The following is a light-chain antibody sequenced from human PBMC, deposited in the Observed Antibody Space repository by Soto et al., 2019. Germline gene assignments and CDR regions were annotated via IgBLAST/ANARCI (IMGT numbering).Light chain of an antibody. CDR1: QSVSSSN. Sequence: EIVLTQSPGTLSLSPGERATLSCRASQSVSSSNLAWYQQKPGQAPRFLIYDASSRATGIPDRFSGSGSGTDFTLTVSRLEPEDFAVYYCQHFGSSRWTFGQGTKVEIK. CDR3: QHFGSSRWT. J-gene: IGKJ1*01. V-gene: IGKV3-20*01. CDR2: DAS.